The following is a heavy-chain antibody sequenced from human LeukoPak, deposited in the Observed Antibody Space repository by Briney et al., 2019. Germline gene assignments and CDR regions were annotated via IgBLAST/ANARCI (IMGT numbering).Heavy chain of an antibody. CDR3: AKGGGGSCYSYSNY. V-gene: IGHV3-23*01. J-gene: IGHJ4*02. CDR1: GFTFSTYA. CDR2: ISGSGGST. Sequence: HPGGSLGLSCAASGFTFSTYAMSWVRQAPGKGLEWVSSISGSGGSTYYADSAKGRFTISRENSRNTLYLQMNSLRAEDTAVYYCAKGGGGSCYSYSNYWGQGTLVTVSS. D-gene: IGHD2-15*01.